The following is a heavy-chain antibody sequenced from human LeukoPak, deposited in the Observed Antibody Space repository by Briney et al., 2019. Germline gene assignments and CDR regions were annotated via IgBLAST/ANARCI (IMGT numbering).Heavy chain of an antibody. CDR2: ISSSGSTI. J-gene: IGHJ6*03. CDR1: GFTFSDYY. D-gene: IGHD3-3*01. V-gene: IGHV3-11*01. Sequence: GGSLRLSCAASGFTFSDYYMSWIRQAPGKGLEWVSYISSSGSTIYYADSVKGRFTISRDNAKNSLYLQMNGLRAEDTAVYYCARRYFWSGYYTDYYYYYMDVWGKGTTVTVSS. CDR3: ARRYFWSGYYTDYYYYYMDV.